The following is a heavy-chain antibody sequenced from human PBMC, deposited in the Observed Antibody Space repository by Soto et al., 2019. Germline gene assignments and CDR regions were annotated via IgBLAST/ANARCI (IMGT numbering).Heavy chain of an antibody. V-gene: IGHV4-30-2*01. CDR3: ARTVYYSDSSGYYAAKFDS. J-gene: IGHJ4*02. CDR1: GGSLSSGGYS. CDR2: IYHTGST. Sequence: QLQLQESGSGLVKPSQTLSLTCTVSGGSLSSGGYSWSWIRQPPGKGLEWIGYIYHTGSTYYNPSRKSRVTKSVDRSKNQFSLKLSSVTAADTAVYYCARTVYYSDSSGYYAAKFDSWGQGTLVTVSS. D-gene: IGHD3-22*01.